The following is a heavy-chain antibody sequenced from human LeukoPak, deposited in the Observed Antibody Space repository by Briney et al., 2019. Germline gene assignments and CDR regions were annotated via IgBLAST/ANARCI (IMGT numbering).Heavy chain of an antibody. J-gene: IGHJ6*02. D-gene: IGHD2-15*01. CDR2: IYPGDSDT. CDR1: GYSFTSYW. Sequence: GESLKISCKGSGYSFTSYWIGWVRQMPGKGLEWMGIIYPGDSDTRYSPSFQGQVTISADKSISTAYLQWSSLKASDTAMYYCARHGRSNCSGGSCYSSDYYYYGMDVWGQGTTVTVSS. V-gene: IGHV5-51*01. CDR3: ARHGRSNCSGGSCYSSDYYYYGMDV.